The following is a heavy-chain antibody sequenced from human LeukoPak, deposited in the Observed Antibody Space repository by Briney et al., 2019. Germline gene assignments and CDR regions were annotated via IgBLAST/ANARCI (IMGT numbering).Heavy chain of an antibody. CDR2: ISYDGSNK. V-gene: IGHV3-30*03. D-gene: IGHD6-6*01. CDR1: GFTFSSYG. J-gene: IGHJ4*02. CDR3: VRHFDY. Sequence: PGRSLRLSCAASGFTFSSYGMHWVRQAPGKGLEWVAVISYDGSNKYYADSVKGRFTISRDNSKNMLYLQMNSLRAEDTAVYYAVRHFDYWGQGTLVTVSS.